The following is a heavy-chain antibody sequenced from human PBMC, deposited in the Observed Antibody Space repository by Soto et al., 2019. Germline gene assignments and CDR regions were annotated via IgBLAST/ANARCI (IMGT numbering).Heavy chain of an antibody. V-gene: IGHV1-69*01. CDR1: GGTFSSYA. Sequence: QVQLVQSGAEVKKPGSSVKVSCKASGGTFSSYAISWVRQAPGQGLEWMGGIIPIFGTANYAQKFQGRVTITADESTSTAYMELSSLRSEDTAVYYCARGPRSWYDYYYDGMDVWGQGTTVTVSS. D-gene: IGHD6-13*01. J-gene: IGHJ6*02. CDR2: IIPIFGTA. CDR3: ARGPRSWYDYYYDGMDV.